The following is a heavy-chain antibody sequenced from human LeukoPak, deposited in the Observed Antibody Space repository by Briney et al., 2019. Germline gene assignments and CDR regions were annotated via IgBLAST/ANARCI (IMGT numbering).Heavy chain of an antibody. J-gene: IGHJ5*02. CDR1: GVSFSGDY. CDR3: AKHLRRRFFSKTLGFDP. V-gene: IGHV4-34*01. Sequence: NPSETLSLTCAVYGVSFSGDYWSWLRQPPGKGLEWVGEINHSGSTNYNPSLKSRVSISLDSSKNQFSLKLSSVTAADTAVYYCAKHLRRRFFSKTLGFDPWGQGTLVSVSS. CDR2: INHSGST. D-gene: IGHD3-3*01.